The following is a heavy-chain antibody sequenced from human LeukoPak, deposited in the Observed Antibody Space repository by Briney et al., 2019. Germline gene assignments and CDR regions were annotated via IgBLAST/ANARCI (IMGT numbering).Heavy chain of an antibody. CDR2: IGSSSSSI. J-gene: IGHJ3*02. CDR3: GRESGGNFGEAFEI. CDR1: GFAFSSDS. D-gene: IGHD4-23*01. Sequence: GGSLRLSCAASGFAFSSDSMNWVRQAPGKGLEWVSSIGSSSSSIYYADSVKGRFTISRDNAKNSLYLQMNSLRAEDTAVFYCGRESGGNFGEAFEIWGQGQWSPSLQ. V-gene: IGHV3-21*01.